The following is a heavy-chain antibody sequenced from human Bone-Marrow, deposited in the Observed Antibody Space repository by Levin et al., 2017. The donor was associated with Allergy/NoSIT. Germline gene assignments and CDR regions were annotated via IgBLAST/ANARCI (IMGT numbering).Heavy chain of an antibody. CDR2: IRSKAYGGTT. D-gene: IGHD6-25*01. V-gene: IGHV3-49*03. Sequence: PGGSLRLSCTASGFTFGDYAMSWFRQAPGKGLEWVGFIRSKAYGGTTEYAASVKGRFTISRDDSKSIAYLQMNSLKTEDTAVYYCTRPRLSGVAPPFRENWFDPWGQGTLVTVSS. J-gene: IGHJ5*02. CDR3: TRPRLSGVAPPFRENWFDP. CDR1: GFTFGDYA.